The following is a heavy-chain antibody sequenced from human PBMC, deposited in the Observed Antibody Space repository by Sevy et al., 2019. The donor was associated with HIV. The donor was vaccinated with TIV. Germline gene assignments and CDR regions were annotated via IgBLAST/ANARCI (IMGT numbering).Heavy chain of an antibody. CDR2: IYYSGST. CDR1: GGSVSSGNYY. Sequence: SETLSLTCTVSGGSVSSGNYYWSWIRQPPGKGLEWIGYIYYSGSTNYNPSLESRVTISIDTSKNQFSLKLRSVTAADTAVYYCARDNFGYGNYFDYWGLGTLVTVSS. V-gene: IGHV4-61*01. J-gene: IGHJ4*02. CDR3: ARDNFGYGNYFDY. D-gene: IGHD5-18*01.